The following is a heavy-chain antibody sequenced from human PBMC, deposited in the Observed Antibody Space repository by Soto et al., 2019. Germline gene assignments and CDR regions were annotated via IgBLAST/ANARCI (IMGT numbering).Heavy chain of an antibody. V-gene: IGHV3-53*01. Sequence: PVGSMRLPWGASECTGSSNDVSWVRQAPGKGLEWVSVIYSGGSTYYADSVKGRFTISRDNSKNTLYLQMNSLRAEDTAVYYCARDGPFSGYTSWGQGTLVTVSS. CDR3: ARDGPFSGYTS. J-gene: IGHJ5*02. CDR2: IYSGGST. D-gene: IGHD5-12*01. CDR1: ECTGSSND.